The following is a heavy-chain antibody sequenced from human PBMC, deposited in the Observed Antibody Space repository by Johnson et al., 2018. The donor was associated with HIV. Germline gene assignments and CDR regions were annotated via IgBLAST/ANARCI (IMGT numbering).Heavy chain of an antibody. D-gene: IGHD3-10*01. CDR1: GFIFSRYG. CDR3: AKVRGRGGSSPSGAFDI. Sequence: QVQLVESGGGVVQPGRSLRLSCAASGFIFSRYGIHWVRQVPGKGLEWVAGMWYDGSNQYYEDSVKGRFTISRDNSKNTLYLQMNSLRAEDTAVYYCAKVRGRGGSSPSGAFDIWGQGTMVTVSS. CDR2: MWYDGSNQ. V-gene: IGHV3-33*06. J-gene: IGHJ3*02.